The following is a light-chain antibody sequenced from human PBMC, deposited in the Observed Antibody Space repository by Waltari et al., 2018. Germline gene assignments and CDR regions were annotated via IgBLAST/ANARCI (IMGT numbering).Light chain of an antibody. J-gene: IGLJ2*01. CDR2: DAS. V-gene: IGLV2-14*03. CDR1: GSDVGTYPF. CDR3: HSYTTSGTVV. Sequence: QAALNQPAAASGAPGQSITISCTGTGSDVGTYPFVSWYHQHPGKVPKLIIYDASDRPSGVSSRFSGSKSGNTASLIISGLQAEDEGDYYCHSYTTSGTVVFGGGTKLTVL.